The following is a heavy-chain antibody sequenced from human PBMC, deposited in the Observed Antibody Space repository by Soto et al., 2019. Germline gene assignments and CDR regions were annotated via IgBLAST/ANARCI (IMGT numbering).Heavy chain of an antibody. CDR2: VSGGGGST. J-gene: IGHJ4*02. V-gene: IGHV3-23*01. D-gene: IGHD3-22*01. Sequence: GGSLRLSCAASGFTFSSYAMSWVRQAPGKGLEWVSSVSGGGGSTYYADSVKGRFTISRDNSKNTLYLQMNSLRAEDTAVYYCAKATYYYDSSGYYGWGPGTLVTVS. CDR1: GFTFSSYA. CDR3: AKATYYYDSSGYYG.